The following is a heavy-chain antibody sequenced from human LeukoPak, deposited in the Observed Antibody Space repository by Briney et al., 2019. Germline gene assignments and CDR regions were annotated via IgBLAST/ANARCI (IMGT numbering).Heavy chain of an antibody. D-gene: IGHD1-26*01. CDR1: GGSISSDY. V-gene: IGHV4-59*08. J-gene: IGHJ4*02. Sequence: PSETLSLTCTVSGGSISSDYWSWIRQPPGKGLEWMGYMYNSGSTNYNPSLKSRVTISVDTSKNQFSLKLSSVTAADTAVYYCARHRVGASRDFDYWGQGTLVTVSS. CDR3: ARHRVGASRDFDY. CDR2: MYNSGST.